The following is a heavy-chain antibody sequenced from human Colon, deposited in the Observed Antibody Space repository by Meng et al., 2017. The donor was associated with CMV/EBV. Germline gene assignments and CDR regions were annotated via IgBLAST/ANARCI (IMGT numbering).Heavy chain of an antibody. J-gene: IGHJ4*02. CDR2: IGHDGSNK. CDR3: ARVFTLTVLVQPFDY. V-gene: IGHV3-30*02. CDR1: GFIFSSYD. Sequence: GESLKISCAASGFIFSSYDIHWVRQAPDKGLEWVAFIGHDGSNKYFADSVRGRFTISRDNSKSTLYLQMNSLRADDTALYYCARVFTLTVLVQPFDYWGQGTLVTVSS. D-gene: IGHD3-22*01.